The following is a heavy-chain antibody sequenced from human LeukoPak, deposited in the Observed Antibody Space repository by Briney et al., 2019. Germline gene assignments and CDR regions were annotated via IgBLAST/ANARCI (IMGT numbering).Heavy chain of an antibody. CDR3: AKSAMIVVVITTALDY. CDR1: GFTFSSYA. Sequence: GGSLRLSCAASGFTFSSYAMSWVGQAPGKGLEGVSVISGSGGSTYYADSVKGRFTISRDNSKNTLYLQMNSLRAEDTAVYYCAKSAMIVVVITTALDYWGQGTLVTVSS. D-gene: IGHD3-22*01. J-gene: IGHJ4*02. V-gene: IGHV3-23*01. CDR2: ISGSGGST.